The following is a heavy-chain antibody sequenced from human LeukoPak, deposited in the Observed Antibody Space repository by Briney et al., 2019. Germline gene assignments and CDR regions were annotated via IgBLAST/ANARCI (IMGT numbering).Heavy chain of an antibody. D-gene: IGHD3-10*01. Sequence: GGSLRLSCAASGFTVSGDYMSWVRQAPGKGLEWGSVIYSGGTTYYADSVKGRFTISRDNSKNTIYLQMNSLRAEDTAVYYCARMRGSGSYYLNYWGQGTLVTVSS. CDR2: IYSGGTT. CDR1: GFTVSGDY. J-gene: IGHJ4*02. CDR3: ARMRGSGSYYLNY. V-gene: IGHV3-53*01.